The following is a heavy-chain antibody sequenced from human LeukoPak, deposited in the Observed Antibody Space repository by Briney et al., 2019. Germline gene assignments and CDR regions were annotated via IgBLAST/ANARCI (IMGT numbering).Heavy chain of an antibody. Sequence: PGGSLRLSCAASGFTFDDYNMHWVRQAPGKGLEWVSLISWDGGSTYYADSVKGRFTISRDNSKNSLYLQMNSLRTEDTALYFCAKDHYYGSGSYSRWVYFDYWGQGTLVTVSS. V-gene: IGHV3-43*01. CDR3: AKDHYYGSGSYSRWVYFDY. CDR2: ISWDGGST. CDR1: GFTFDDYN. D-gene: IGHD3-10*01. J-gene: IGHJ4*02.